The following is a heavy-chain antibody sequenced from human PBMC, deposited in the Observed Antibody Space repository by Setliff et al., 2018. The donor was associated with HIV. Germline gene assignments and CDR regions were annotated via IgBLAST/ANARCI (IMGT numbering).Heavy chain of an antibody. V-gene: IGHV3-33*01. CDR1: GFTFTNHA. Sequence: GGSLRLSCATSGFTFTNHAMHWVRQAPGKGLEWVAVIWFDGSRKYYADSVKGRFTISRDTSNNTLYLQMNSLRAEDTAVYYCARAKEAEGYCSSPTCYAYNWLDPWGQGTLVTVSS. D-gene: IGHD2-2*01. CDR3: ARAKEAEGYCSSPTCYAYNWLDP. CDR2: IWFDGSRK. J-gene: IGHJ5*02.